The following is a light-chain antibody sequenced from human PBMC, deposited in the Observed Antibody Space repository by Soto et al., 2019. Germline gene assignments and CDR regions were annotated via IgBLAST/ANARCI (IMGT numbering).Light chain of an antibody. CDR2: AAS. V-gene: IGKV1-39*01. J-gene: IGKJ2*01. CDR3: QQSYRTPMYT. CDR1: QSISSY. Sequence: DIQMTQSPSSLSASVGDRVTITCRASQSISSYLNWYQQKPGKTPKLLIYAASSLQSGVPSRFSGCGSGTDFTLTISSLQPEDFATYYCQQSYRTPMYTFGPGTKLEIK.